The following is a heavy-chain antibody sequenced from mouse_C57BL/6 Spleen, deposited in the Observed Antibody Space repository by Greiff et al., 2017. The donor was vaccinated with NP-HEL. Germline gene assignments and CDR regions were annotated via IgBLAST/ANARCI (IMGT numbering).Heavy chain of an antibody. CDR3: ARDDGGAMDY. CDR2: ISYDGSN. Sequence: EVKLMESGPGLVKPSQSLSLTCSVTGYSITSGYYWNWIRQFPGNKLEWMGYISYDGSNNYNPSLKNRISITRDTSKNQFFLKLNSVTTEDTATYYCARDDGGAMDYWGQGTSVTVSS. D-gene: IGHD1-1*02. J-gene: IGHJ4*01. CDR1: GYSITSGYY. V-gene: IGHV3-6*01.